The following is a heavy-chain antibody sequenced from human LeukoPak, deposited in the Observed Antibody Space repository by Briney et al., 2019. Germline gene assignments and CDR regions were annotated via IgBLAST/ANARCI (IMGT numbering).Heavy chain of an antibody. CDR2: ISYDGSNE. D-gene: IGHD2-15*01. CDR1: GFTFSSFG. CDR3: ARDRGWVVAASRGMDV. Sequence: GRSLRLSCAASGFTFSSFGMHWVRQAPGKGLEWVAAISYDGSNEHHADSVKGRFTISRDSSKTTLYLQMNSLRAEDRAMYYCARDRGWVVAASRGMDVWGQGTTVTVS. J-gene: IGHJ6*02. V-gene: IGHV3-30*03.